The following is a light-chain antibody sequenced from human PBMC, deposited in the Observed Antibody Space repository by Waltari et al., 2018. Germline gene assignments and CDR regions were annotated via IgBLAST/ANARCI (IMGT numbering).Light chain of an antibody. Sequence: DIQMTQSPSSLSASVGDRVTITCRASQSISSYLNWYQQKPGKAPKLLIYAASSLQRGVPSRCSGSGSGTDCTLTISSLQPEDFATFYCQQSYSTPRTFGQGTEVEIK. CDR3: QQSYSTPRT. J-gene: IGKJ1*01. CDR2: AAS. V-gene: IGKV1-39*01. CDR1: QSISSY.